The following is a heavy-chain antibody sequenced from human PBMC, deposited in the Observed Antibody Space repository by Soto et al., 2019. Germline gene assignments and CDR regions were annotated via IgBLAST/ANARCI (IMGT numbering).Heavy chain of an antibody. D-gene: IGHD2-15*01. Sequence: QVQLVQSGAEVKKPGSSVKVSCKASGGTFSSYTISWVRQAPGQGLEWMGRIIPILGIANYAQKFQGRVTITADKSTSTAYMELSSLRCEDTAVYYCARGPCSGGSCYSKNYYYSMDVWGQGTTVTVSS. CDR3: ARGPCSGGSCYSKNYYYSMDV. J-gene: IGHJ6*03. V-gene: IGHV1-69*02. CDR1: GGTFSSYT. CDR2: IIPILGIA.